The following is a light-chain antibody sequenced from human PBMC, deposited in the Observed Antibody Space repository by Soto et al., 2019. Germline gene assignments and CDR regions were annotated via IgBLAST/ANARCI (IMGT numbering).Light chain of an antibody. V-gene: IGKV1-33*01. CDR1: QNINNY. CDR2: DAS. CDR3: QQYENLPT. J-gene: IGKJ5*01. Sequence: DIQMTPSPSSMSQSVGARVTITFQASQNINNYLNWYQQKPGRAPKLLIYDASNLEAGVPSRFRGSGSGTDFTFTISRLQPEDIATYYCQQYENLPTFGQGTRLEIK.